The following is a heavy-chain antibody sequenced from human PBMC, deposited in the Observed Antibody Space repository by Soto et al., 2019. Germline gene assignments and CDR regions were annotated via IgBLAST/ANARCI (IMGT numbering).Heavy chain of an antibody. D-gene: IGHD3-3*01. CDR2: ISAYNGNT. CDR3: AREQRFLEWLAWGGMDV. CDR1: GYTFTSYG. J-gene: IGHJ6*02. V-gene: IGHV1-18*01. Sequence: ASVKVSCKASGYTFTSYGISWVRQAPGQGLEWMGWISAYNGNTNCAQKLQGRVTMTADTSTSTAYMELRSLRSDDTAVYYCAREQRFLEWLAWGGMDVRGQRTTVPVSS.